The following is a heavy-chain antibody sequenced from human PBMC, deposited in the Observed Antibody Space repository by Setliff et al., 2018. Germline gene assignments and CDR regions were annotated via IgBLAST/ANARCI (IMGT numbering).Heavy chain of an antibody. CDR1: GYTFTDYY. J-gene: IGHJ3*02. D-gene: IGHD6-19*01. Sequence: ASVKVSCKASGYTFTDYYIHWVRQAPGQGLEWMGWINPNSGGTNPAQRFQGRVTMTRDTSITTAYMELSSLRSEDTAVYYCATEAPVGVAVAGTSAFDIWGQGTMVTVSS. CDR3: ATEAPVGVAVAGTSAFDI. CDR2: INPNSGGT. V-gene: IGHV1-2*02.